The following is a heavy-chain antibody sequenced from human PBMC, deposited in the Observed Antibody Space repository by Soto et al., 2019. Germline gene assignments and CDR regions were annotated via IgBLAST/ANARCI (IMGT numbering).Heavy chain of an antibody. CDR1: GFTFSSYS. Sequence: GGSLRLSCAASGFTFSSYSMNWVRQAPGKGLEWVSSISSSSSYIYYADSVKGRFTISRDNAKNSLYLQMNSLRAEDTAVYYCARDGGSKIGIDAFDIWGQGTMVTVSS. V-gene: IGHV3-21*01. CDR3: ARDGGSKIGIDAFDI. J-gene: IGHJ3*02. CDR2: ISSSSSYI. D-gene: IGHD6-25*01.